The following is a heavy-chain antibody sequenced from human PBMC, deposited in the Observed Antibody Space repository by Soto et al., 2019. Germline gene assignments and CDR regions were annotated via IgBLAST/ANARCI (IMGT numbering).Heavy chain of an antibody. V-gene: IGHV5-51*01. J-gene: IGHJ4*02. D-gene: IGHD6-19*01. CDR2: LYPRDSEI. CDR3: ARRPYRTGPFDY. Sequence: GESLKISCKGSGYSFNNFYIAWVRQMPGTGLESMGILYPRDSEIRYSPSFQGHVTISVDKSISTAYLQWSSLKASDTAMYYCARRPYRTGPFDYWGQGTLVTVSS. CDR1: GYSFNNFY.